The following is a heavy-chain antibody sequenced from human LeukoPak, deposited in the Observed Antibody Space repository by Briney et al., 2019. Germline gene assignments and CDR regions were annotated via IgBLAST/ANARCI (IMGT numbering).Heavy chain of an antibody. V-gene: IGHV1-18*04. D-gene: IGHD3-10*01. J-gene: IGHJ4*02. CDR1: GYTFTGYY. CDR3: ARAQTTGFGESIDY. Sequence: ASVKVSCKASGYTFTGYYMHWVRQAPGQGLEWMGWISVYNGNTIYAEKLQGRVTVTTDTSTTTAYMEPRSLRSDDTAVYYCARAQTTGFGESIDYWGQGTLVTVSS. CDR2: ISVYNGNT.